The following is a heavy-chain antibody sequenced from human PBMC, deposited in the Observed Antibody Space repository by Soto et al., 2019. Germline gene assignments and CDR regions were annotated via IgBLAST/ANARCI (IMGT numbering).Heavy chain of an antibody. CDR1: GYTFTSYG. V-gene: IGHV1-18*01. Sequence: GASVKVSCKASGYTFTSYGISWVRQAPGQGLEWMGWISAYNGNTNYAQKLQGRVTMTTDTSTSTAYMELRSLRSDDTAVYYCARWVIAAAAAAFDYWGQGTLVTVSS. CDR3: ARWVIAAAAAAFDY. J-gene: IGHJ4*02. CDR2: ISAYNGNT. D-gene: IGHD6-13*01.